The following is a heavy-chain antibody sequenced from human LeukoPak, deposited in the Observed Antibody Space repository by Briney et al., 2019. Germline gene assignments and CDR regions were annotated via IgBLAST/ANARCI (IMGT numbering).Heavy chain of an antibody. CDR3: ARGKGTSYLSSFDY. CDR1: GFTFSSYG. V-gene: IGHV3-30*02. D-gene: IGHD6-6*01. CDR2: IRYDGSNK. Sequence: GGSLRLSCAASGFTFSSYGMHWVRQAPGKGLEWVAFIRYDGSNKYYADSVKGRFTISRDNSKNTLYLQMNSLRAADTAVYYCARGKGTSYLSSFDYWGQGTLVTVSS. J-gene: IGHJ4*02.